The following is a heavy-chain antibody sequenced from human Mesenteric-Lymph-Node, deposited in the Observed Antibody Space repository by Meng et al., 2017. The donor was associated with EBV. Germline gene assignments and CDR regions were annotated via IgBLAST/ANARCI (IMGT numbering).Heavy chain of an antibody. J-gene: IGHJ4*02. CDR2: VIPVFGSP. Sequence: VQLVQAGPGLKKPGSSVEVSCKASGGSFNTHAINWVRQAPGQGLEWMGGVIPVFGSPFYAQNFQGRVTIAADESTNTVYLHLYSLRSEDTALYYCARGWEITYYFDIWGQGTLVTVSS. D-gene: IGHD1-14*01. CDR3: ARGWEITYYFDI. CDR1: GGSFNTHA. V-gene: IGHV1-69*01.